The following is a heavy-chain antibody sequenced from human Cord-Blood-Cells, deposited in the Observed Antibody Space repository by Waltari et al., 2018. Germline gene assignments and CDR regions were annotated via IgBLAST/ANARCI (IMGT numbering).Heavy chain of an antibody. V-gene: IGHV6-1*01. CDR3: ARGVGLRFLEWSFDY. CDR2: TYYRSKWYN. J-gene: IGHJ4*02. CDR1: GDSVSRNCPA. D-gene: IGHD3-3*01. Sequence: QVQLQQSGPGLVKPSQTLPLTCAISGDSVSRNCPAWNWTRQPPSRGLEWLGRTYYRSKWYNDYAVSVKSRITINPDTSKNQFSLQLNSVTPEDTAVYYCARGVGLRFLEWSFDYWGQGTLVTVSS.